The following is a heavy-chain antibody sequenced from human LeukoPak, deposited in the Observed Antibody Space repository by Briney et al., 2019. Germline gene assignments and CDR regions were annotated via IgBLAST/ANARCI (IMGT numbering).Heavy chain of an antibody. CDR2: TDGDGTGT. D-gene: IGHD2-21*01. V-gene: IGHV3-74*01. Sequence: GGSLRLSCAASGFTFSSYWMHWVRQAPGKGLVWVSRTDGDGTGTIYSDSVRGRFTISRDNAKNTMYLQMNSLRAEDTAVYYCTREGLDPWGQGTLVTVSS. J-gene: IGHJ5*02. CDR1: GFTFSSYW. CDR3: TREGLDP.